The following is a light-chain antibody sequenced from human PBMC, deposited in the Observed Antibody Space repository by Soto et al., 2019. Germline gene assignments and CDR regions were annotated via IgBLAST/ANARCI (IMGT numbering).Light chain of an antibody. J-gene: IGKJ3*01. CDR3: QQFASSPGFT. CDR2: GAS. CDR1: QTINNRY. V-gene: IGKV3-20*01. Sequence: EIVLTQSPGTLSLSPGERATLSCRASQTINNRYLAWYQQKPGQAPRLLIYGASSRATGIPDRFSGSGSGTDFTLTISRLETEDFAVYYCQQFASSPGFTFGPGTKVDMK.